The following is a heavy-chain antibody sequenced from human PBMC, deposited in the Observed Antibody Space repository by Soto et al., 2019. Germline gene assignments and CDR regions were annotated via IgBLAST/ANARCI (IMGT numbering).Heavy chain of an antibody. J-gene: IGHJ6*04. CDR3: SRGWFGPDV. V-gene: IGHV3-74*01. CDR2: IDNAGTDS. Sequence: EVQLVESGGGLVQPGGSLRLSCAASGFTLSGRSMHWVRQAPGKGLVWVSGIDNAGTDSTYVDSVKGRFTSSRDNAKNVLYLQMNSLRVAVTAVYYCSRGWFGPDVWGKGTTVTVSS. CDR1: GFTLSGRS. D-gene: IGHD3-10*01.